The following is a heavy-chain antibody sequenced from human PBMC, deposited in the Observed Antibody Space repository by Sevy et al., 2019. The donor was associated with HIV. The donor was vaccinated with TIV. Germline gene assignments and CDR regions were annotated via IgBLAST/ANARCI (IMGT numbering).Heavy chain of an antibody. Sequence: ASVKVSCKASGYTSTGYYMHWVRRAPGQGLEWMGWINPNSGGTNYAQKFQGRVTMTRDTSISTAYMELSRLRSDDTAVYYCARGRGPSIVGATTSPQLDYWGQRTLVTVSS. D-gene: IGHD1-26*01. V-gene: IGHV1-2*02. J-gene: IGHJ4*02. CDR2: INPNSGGT. CDR3: ARGRGPSIVGATTSPQLDY. CDR1: GYTSTGYY.